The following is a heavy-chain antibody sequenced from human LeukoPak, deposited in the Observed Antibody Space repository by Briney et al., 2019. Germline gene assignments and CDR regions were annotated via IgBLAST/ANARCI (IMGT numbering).Heavy chain of an antibody. CDR1: GGSISSYY. CDR2: IYYSGST. CDR3: ARVAGDYVYYYYMDV. Sequence: SETLSLTCTVSGGSISSYYWSLIRQPPGKGLEWIGYIYYSGSTDYNPSLKSRVTISGDTSKNQFSLKLSSVTAADTAVYYCARVAGDYVYYYYMDVWGKGTTVTISS. D-gene: IGHD4-17*01. V-gene: IGHV4-59*01. J-gene: IGHJ6*03.